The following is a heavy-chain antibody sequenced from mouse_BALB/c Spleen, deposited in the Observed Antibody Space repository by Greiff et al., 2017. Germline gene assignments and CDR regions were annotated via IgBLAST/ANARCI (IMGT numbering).Heavy chain of an antibody. J-gene: IGHJ2*01. CDR2: IDPFNGGT. Sequence: VHVKQSGPELMKPGASVKISCKASGYSFTSYYMHWVKQSHGKSLEWIGYIDPFNGGTSYNQKFKGKATLTVDKSSSTAYMHLSSLTSEDSAVYYCAGFIYYGYDENYFDYWGQGTTLTVSS. D-gene: IGHD2-2*01. V-gene: IGHV1S135*01. CDR1: GYSFTSYY. CDR3: AGFIYYGYDENYFDY.